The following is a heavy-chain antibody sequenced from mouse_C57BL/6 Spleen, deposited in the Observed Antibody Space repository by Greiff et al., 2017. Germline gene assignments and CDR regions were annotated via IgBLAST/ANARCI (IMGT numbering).Heavy chain of an antibody. CDR2: INYDGSST. CDR1: GFTFSDYY. D-gene: IGHD4-1*01. V-gene: IGHV5-16*01. J-gene: IGHJ3*01. CDR3: ARGALLTEGFAY. Sequence: EVKVVESEGGLVQPGSSMKLSCTASGFTFSDYYMAWVRQVPEKGLEWVANINYDGSSTYYLDSLKSRFIISRDNAKNILYLQMSSLKSEDTATYYCARGALLTEGFAYWGQGTLVTVSA.